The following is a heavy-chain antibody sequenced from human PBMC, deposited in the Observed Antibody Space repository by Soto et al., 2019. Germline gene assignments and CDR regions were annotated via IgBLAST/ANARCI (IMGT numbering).Heavy chain of an antibody. V-gene: IGHV3-15*07. CDR3: TTDPLAARPDDY. CDR1: GFTFSNPW. J-gene: IGHJ4*02. D-gene: IGHD6-6*01. Sequence: PGGSLRLSCAPSGFTFSNPWKNGGRQAPGKGLEWVGRIKSKTDGGTTDYAAPVKGRFTISRDDSKNTLYLQMNSLKTEDTAVYYCTTDPLAARPDDYWGQGTLVTV. CDR2: IKSKTDGGTT.